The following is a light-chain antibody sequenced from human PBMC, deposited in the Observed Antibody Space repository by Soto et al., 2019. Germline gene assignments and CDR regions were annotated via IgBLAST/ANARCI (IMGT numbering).Light chain of an antibody. CDR1: QSITGN. J-gene: IGKJ4*01. CDR2: DAS. CDR3: LHRTNWPPLT. V-gene: IGKV3-15*01. Sequence: EIVMTQSPATLSVSPGERATLSCRASQSITGNLTWYQQKPGQAPRLLIYDASTRATGIPARFSGSGSGTEFTLTISSLQSEDFAVYYCLHRTNWPPLTFGGGTKVEIK.